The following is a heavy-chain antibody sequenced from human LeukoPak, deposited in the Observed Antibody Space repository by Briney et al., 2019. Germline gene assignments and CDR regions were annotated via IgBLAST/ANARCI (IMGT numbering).Heavy chain of an antibody. CDR3: ARGRQDVTMIVVIMTAVSYYLDV. J-gene: IGHJ6*03. CDR1: GGSISSYY. Sequence: SETLSLTCTVSGGSISSYYWNWIRQPAGKGLEWIGRIYSSGSTNYNPSLKSRVTISVDTSKNQFSLTLSSVTAADTAVYYCARGRQDVTMIVVIMTAVSYYLDVWGKGTTVTVS. CDR2: IYSSGST. D-gene: IGHD3-22*01. V-gene: IGHV4-4*07.